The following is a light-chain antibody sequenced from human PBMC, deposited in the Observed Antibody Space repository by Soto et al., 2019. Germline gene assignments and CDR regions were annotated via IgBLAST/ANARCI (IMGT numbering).Light chain of an antibody. CDR2: KAS. Sequence: DIQMTQSPSTLSASVGDRVTITCRASRSISSWLAWYQQKPGKAPKLLIYKASSLESGVPSRFSGSGSGTEFILTISSLQPDDVATYYCQQYSGYSRTFGQGTKV. CDR1: RSISSW. J-gene: IGKJ1*01. CDR3: QQYSGYSRT. V-gene: IGKV1-5*03.